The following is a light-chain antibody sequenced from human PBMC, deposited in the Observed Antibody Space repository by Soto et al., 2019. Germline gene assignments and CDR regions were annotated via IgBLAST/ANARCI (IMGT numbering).Light chain of an antibody. CDR1: GSNIGKND. V-gene: IGLV1-51*01. J-gene: IGLJ2*01. CDR3: GTWDTRLSVVV. Sequence: QSVLTQPPSVSAAPGQKVTISCSGSGSNIGKNDVSWYLQLPGAAPKLLIYDTNKRPSGIPDRFSGSKSGTSATLGITGLKAGGEADYFCGTWDTRLSVVVFGGGTKVTVL. CDR2: DTN.